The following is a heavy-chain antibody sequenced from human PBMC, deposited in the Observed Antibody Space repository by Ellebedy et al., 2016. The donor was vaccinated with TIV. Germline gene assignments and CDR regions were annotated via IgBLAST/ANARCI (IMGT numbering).Heavy chain of an antibody. V-gene: IGHV4-39*01. J-gene: IGHJ6*02. CDR3: ARQEHQQVQMFYYIYGMAV. CDR1: GASMSSSSYY. CDR2: IYYGWST. D-gene: IGHD3-10*01. Sequence: PSETLSLTCTVSGASMSSSSYYWGWIRQPPGKGLEWIGSIYYGWSTYFNPSLKSRVTISVDTSKNQFSLKLKSVTAADTAGYYCARQEHQQVQMFYYIYGMAVWGQGTTVTVSS.